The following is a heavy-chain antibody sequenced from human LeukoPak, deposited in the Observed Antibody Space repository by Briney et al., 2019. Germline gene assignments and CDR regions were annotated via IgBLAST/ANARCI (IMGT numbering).Heavy chain of an antibody. Sequence: SETLSLTCTVSGASISSVIYYWGWVRQPPGKGLEWIASINYSGKTYYNPSLKSRVTISVDTSKNQFSLKLSSVTAADTAVYYCARVARVATIDYWGQGTLVTVSS. D-gene: IGHD5-24*01. CDR1: GASISSVIYY. CDR3: ARVARVATIDY. J-gene: IGHJ4*02. V-gene: IGHV4-39*07. CDR2: INYSGKT.